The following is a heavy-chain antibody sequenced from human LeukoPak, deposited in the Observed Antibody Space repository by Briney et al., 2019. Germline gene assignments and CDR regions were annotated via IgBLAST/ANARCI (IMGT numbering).Heavy chain of an antibody. D-gene: IGHD4-17*01. CDR2: IYHTGST. J-gene: IGHJ1*01. CDR1: GGSISYYY. V-gene: IGHV4-59*12. CDR3: ARKGYGDYEGYFQY. Sequence: PSETLSLTCTVSGGSISYYYWSWIRQPPGRGLEWIGYIYHTGSTNYNPSLKSRVIISGDTSKNQFSLKLSSVTAADTAVYYCARKGYGDYEGYFQYWGQGTLVTVSS.